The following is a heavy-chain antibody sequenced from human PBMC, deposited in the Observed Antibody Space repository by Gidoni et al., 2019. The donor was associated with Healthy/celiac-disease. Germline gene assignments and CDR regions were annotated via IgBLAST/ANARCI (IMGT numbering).Heavy chain of an antibody. D-gene: IGHD4-17*01. CDR1: GFTFSSYS. J-gene: IGHJ4*02. Sequence: EVQLVESGGGLVKPGGSLRLSCAASGFTFSSYSMNWVRQAPGKGLEWVSSISSSSSYIYYADSVKGRFTISRDNAKNSLYLQMNSLRAEDTAVYYCAREEIPPDWATVSIDYWGQGTLVTVSS. CDR3: AREEIPPDWATVSIDY. CDR2: ISSSSSYI. V-gene: IGHV3-21*01.